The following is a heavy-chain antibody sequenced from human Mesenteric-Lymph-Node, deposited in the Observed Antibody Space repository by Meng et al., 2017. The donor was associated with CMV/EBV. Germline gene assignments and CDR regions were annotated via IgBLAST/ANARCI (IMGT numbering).Heavy chain of an antibody. V-gene: IGHV1-69*10. CDR2: IIPILGIA. Sequence: SVKVSCKASGGTFSSYAISWVRQAPGQGLEWMGGIIPILGIANYAQKFQGRVTITADKSTSTAYMELSSLRSEDTAVYYCARGVGEWLLPHYFDYWGQGTLVTVSS. J-gene: IGHJ4*02. CDR3: ARGVGEWLLPHYFDY. CDR1: GGTFSSYA. D-gene: IGHD3-3*01.